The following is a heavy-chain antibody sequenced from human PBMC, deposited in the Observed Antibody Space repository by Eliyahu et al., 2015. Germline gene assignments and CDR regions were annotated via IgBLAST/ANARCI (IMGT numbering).Heavy chain of an antibody. V-gene: IGHV4-34*01. J-gene: IGHJ4*02. CDR3: ARGVLLWFGELIGPFDY. CDR2: INHSGST. Sequence: QVQLQQWGAGLLKPSETLSLTXAVYGGSFSGYYWSWIRQPPGKGXEWXGEINHSGSTNYNPSLKSRVTISVDTSKNQFSLKLSSVTAADTAVYYCARGVLLWFGELIGPFDYWGQGTLVTVSS. CDR1: GGSFSGYY. D-gene: IGHD3-10*01.